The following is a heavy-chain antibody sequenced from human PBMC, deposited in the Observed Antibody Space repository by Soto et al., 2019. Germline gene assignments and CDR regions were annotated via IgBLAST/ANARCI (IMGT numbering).Heavy chain of an antibody. Sequence: PAWSLRLSCAASGFTVNSSAMSWVRQAPGKGLEWVSAISGSGGSTYYADSVKGRFTISRDNSKNTLYLQMNSLRAEDTAVYYCANDGYTGYWGQGTLVTVSS. D-gene: IGHD5-18*01. CDR2: ISGSGGST. J-gene: IGHJ4*02. V-gene: IGHV3-23*01. CDR1: GFTVNSSA. CDR3: ANDGYTGY.